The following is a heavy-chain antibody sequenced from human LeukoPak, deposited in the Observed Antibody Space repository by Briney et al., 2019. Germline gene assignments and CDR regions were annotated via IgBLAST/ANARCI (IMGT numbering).Heavy chain of an antibody. CDR2: IYSGGST. CDR3: AASSSWRRYYYGMDV. CDR1: GFTVSSNY. D-gene: IGHD6-13*01. J-gene: IGHJ6*02. V-gene: IGHV3-66*01. Sequence: GGSLRLSCAASGFTVSSNYMSWVRQAPGKGLEWVSVIYSGGSTYYADSVKGRFNMYRDNSKNTLYLQMHSLRAEDKAVNYCAASSSWRRYYYGMDVWGQGTTVTVSS.